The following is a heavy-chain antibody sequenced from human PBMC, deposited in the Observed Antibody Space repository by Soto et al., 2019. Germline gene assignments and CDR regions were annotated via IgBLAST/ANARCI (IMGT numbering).Heavy chain of an antibody. Sequence: SETLSLTCTVSGGSISSSSYYWGWIRQPPGKGLEWIGSIYYSGSTYYNPSLKSRVTISVDTSKNQFSLKLSSVTAADTAVYYCARVAPSIGYTDVWGKGTTVTVSS. D-gene: IGHD6-6*01. V-gene: IGHV4-39*01. CDR3: ARVAPSIGYTDV. J-gene: IGHJ6*03. CDR2: IYYSGST. CDR1: GGSISSSSYY.